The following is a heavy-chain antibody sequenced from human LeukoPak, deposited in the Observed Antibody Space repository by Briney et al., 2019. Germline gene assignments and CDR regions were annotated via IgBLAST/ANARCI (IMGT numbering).Heavy chain of an antibody. D-gene: IGHD5-12*01. CDR3: ARVGYSGYDYEDY. V-gene: IGHV4-39*07. CDR1: GGSISSSGYY. CDR2: IYYSGST. Sequence: SETLSLTCTVSGGSISSSGYYWGWIRQPPGKGLEWIGSIYYSGSTNYNPSLKSRVTISVDTSKNQFSLKLSSVTAADTAVYYCARVGYSGYDYEDYWGQGTLVTVSS. J-gene: IGHJ4*02.